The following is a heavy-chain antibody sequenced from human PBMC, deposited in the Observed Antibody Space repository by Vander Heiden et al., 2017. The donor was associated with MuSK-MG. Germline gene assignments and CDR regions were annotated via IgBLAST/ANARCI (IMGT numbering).Heavy chain of an antibody. CDR1: GGSVSSGSYY. CDR2: IYYSGST. J-gene: IGHJ4*02. CDR3: ARVEMATISFH. D-gene: IGHD5-12*01. V-gene: IGHV4-61*01. Sequence: QVQLQESGPGLVKPSETLSLTCTVSGGSVSSGSYYWSWIRQPPGKGLEWIGYIYYSGSTNYNPSLKSRVTISVDTPKNQFSLKLSSVTAADTAVYYCARVEMATISFHWGQGTLVTVSS.